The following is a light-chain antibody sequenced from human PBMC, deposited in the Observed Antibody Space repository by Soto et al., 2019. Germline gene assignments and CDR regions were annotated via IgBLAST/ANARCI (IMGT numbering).Light chain of an antibody. Sequence: EILMTQSPATLSVSPGARATLSCRASQSVSSNLAWYQHKPGQAPRLLIYGASPRATGIPGRFSGSGSGTVFTLTISSLQSEDFAVFYCHQYNDWPPAFGQGTKVDI. V-gene: IGKV3-15*01. CDR3: HQYNDWPPA. CDR1: QSVSSN. CDR2: GAS. J-gene: IGKJ1*01.